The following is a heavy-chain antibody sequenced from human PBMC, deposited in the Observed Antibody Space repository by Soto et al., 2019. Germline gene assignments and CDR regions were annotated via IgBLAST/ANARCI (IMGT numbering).Heavy chain of an antibody. D-gene: IGHD3-22*01. CDR3: ARGGGHYYDSSGYPY. CDR1: GFTFSSYA. V-gene: IGHV3-30-3*01. Sequence: GGSLRLSCAASGFTFSSYAMHWVRQAPGKGLEWVAVISYDGSNKYYADSVKGRFTISRDNSKNTLYLQMNSPRAEDTAVYYCARGGGHYYDSSGYPYWGQGTLVTVSS. J-gene: IGHJ4*02. CDR2: ISYDGSNK.